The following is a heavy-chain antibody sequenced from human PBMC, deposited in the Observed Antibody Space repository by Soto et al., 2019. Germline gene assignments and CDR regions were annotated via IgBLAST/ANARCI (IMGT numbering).Heavy chain of an antibody. Sequence: SVKVSCKASGGTFSSYAISWVRQAPGQGLELMGGIIPIFGTANYAQKFQGRVTITADKSTSTAYMELSSLRSEDTAVYYCARSEGYCSGGSCSYSYWGQGTLVTV. CDR1: GGTFSSYA. V-gene: IGHV1-69*06. CDR2: IIPIFGTA. J-gene: IGHJ4*02. CDR3: ARSEGYCSGGSCSYSY. D-gene: IGHD2-15*01.